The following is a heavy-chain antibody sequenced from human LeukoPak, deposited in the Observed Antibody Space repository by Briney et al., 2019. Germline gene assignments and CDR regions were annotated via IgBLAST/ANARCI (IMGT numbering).Heavy chain of an antibody. Sequence: SQTLSLTCTVSGGSISSGGYYWSWIRQHPGKGLRWIGYIYYSGSTYYNPYLKSRVTISVDTSKNQFSLKLSSVTAADTAVYYCARDGGMGSGSYEYAFDIWGQGTMVTVSS. CDR3: ARDGGMGSGSYEYAFDI. CDR1: GGSISSGGYY. J-gene: IGHJ3*02. D-gene: IGHD1-26*01. CDR2: IYYSGST. V-gene: IGHV4-31*03.